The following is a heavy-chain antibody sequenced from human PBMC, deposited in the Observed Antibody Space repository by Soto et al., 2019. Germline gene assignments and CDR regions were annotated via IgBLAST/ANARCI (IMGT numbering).Heavy chain of an antibody. J-gene: IGHJ4*02. Sequence: QVQLVESGGGVVQPGRSLRLSCAASGFTFSSYGMHWVRQAPGKGLEWVAVIWYDGSNKYYADSVKGRFTISRDNSKNSLYLQMNSLRADDTAVYYCARRPGLDYWGQGTLVTVSS. CDR1: GFTFSSYG. CDR3: ARRPGLDY. CDR2: IWYDGSNK. V-gene: IGHV3-33*01.